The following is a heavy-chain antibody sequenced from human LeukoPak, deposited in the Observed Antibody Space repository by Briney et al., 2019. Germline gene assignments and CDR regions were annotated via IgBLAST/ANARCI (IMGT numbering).Heavy chain of an antibody. D-gene: IGHD2-21*02. V-gene: IGHV4-61*02. Sequence: SQTLSLTCTVSGGSIGSGSYYWSWIRQPAGQGLEYIGRMYTSGSTNYNPSLKSRVTISVDTSKNQFSLKLSSVTAADTAVYYCASIGVVVTAMYAFDIWGQGTMVTVSS. J-gene: IGHJ3*02. CDR2: MYTSGST. CDR3: ASIGVVVTAMYAFDI. CDR1: GGSIGSGSYY.